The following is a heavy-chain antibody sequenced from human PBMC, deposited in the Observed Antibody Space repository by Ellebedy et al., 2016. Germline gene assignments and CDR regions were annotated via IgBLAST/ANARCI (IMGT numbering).Heavy chain of an antibody. CDR2: VVGSGERT. V-gene: IGHV3-23*01. D-gene: IGHD3-10*01. CDR3: ANVGGSGTYYNGY. CDR1: GLTVSSVY. J-gene: IGHJ4*02. Sequence: GGSLRLSCAASGLTVSSVYISWFRQPPGRGPEWVSAVVGSGERTFYADSVKGRFTISRDNSKNRLYLQMSSLKVEDTATYYCANVGGSGTYYNGYWGQGTLVTVSS.